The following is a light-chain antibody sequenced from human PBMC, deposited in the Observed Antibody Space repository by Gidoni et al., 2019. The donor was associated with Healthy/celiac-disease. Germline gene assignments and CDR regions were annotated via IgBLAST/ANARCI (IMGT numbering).Light chain of an antibody. CDR2: AAS. J-gene: IGKJ1*01. CDR1: QSISSY. CDR3: QKSYSTPPA. Sequence: IQMTQSPSSLSASVGDRVTITRRASQSISSYLNWYQQQPGKAPKLLIYAASSLQSGVPSRFSGSGSGTDLTLTISSLQTEDFATYYCQKSYSTPPAFGQGTKVEIK. V-gene: IGKV1-39*01.